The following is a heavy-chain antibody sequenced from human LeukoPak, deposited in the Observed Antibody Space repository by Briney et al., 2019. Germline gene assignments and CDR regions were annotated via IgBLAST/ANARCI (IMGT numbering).Heavy chain of an antibody. V-gene: IGHV4-61*08. CDR1: GGSVSSCGYY. Sequence: PSETLSLTCNVSGGSVSSCGYYWNWIRQPPGKGLEWIGHVSYSGSTNYNPSLKSRVTVSLDTSKNQFSLRLSSMSGGDAAVYFCARDPKRGVGYYCFGMEVWGQGTRVTVS. J-gene: IGHJ6*02. D-gene: IGHD3-10*01. CDR3: ARDPKRGVGYYCFGMEV. CDR2: VSYSGST.